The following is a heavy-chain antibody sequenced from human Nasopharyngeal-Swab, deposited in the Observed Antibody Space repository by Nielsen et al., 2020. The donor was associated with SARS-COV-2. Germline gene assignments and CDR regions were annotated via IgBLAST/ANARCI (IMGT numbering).Heavy chain of an antibody. CDR2: ISWNSVSI. CDR1: GFTFSNYW. CDR3: AKAFTVTNPRIHDAFDI. J-gene: IGHJ3*02. V-gene: IGHV3-9*01. Sequence: GGSLRLSCAASGFTFSNYWMSWVRQAPGKGLEWVSGISWNSVSIGYADSVKGRFTISRDNAKNSLYLQMNSLRAEDTALYYCAKAFTVTNPRIHDAFDIWGQGTMVTVSS. D-gene: IGHD4-17*01.